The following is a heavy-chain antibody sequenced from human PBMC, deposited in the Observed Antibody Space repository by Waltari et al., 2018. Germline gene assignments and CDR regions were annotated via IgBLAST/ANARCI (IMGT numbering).Heavy chain of an antibody. Sequence: EVQLVESGGGLVQPGGSLRLSCAASGFTFSSYWMHWVRQAPGKGLVLVSLMRGDGSSTSYADSVKGRFTISRDNAKNTLYLQMNSLRAEDTAVYYCATVPAAGDYWGQGTLVTVSS. D-gene: IGHD2-2*01. CDR3: ATVPAAGDY. V-gene: IGHV3-74*01. CDR2: MRGDGSST. CDR1: GFTFSSYW. J-gene: IGHJ4*02.